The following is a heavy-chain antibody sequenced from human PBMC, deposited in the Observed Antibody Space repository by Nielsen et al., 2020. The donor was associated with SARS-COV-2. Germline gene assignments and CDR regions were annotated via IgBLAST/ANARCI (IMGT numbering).Heavy chain of an antibody. CDR3: ARGVGQWLATPFDY. V-gene: IGHV4-39*07. CDR2: IYYSGST. J-gene: IGHJ4*02. D-gene: IGHD6-19*01. CDR1: GGSISSSSYY. Sequence: SETLSLTCTVSGGSISSSSYYWGWIRQPPGKGLEWIGSIYYSGSTYYNPSLKSRVTISVDTSKNQFSLKLSSVTAADTAVYYCARGVGQWLATPFDYWGQGTLVTVSS.